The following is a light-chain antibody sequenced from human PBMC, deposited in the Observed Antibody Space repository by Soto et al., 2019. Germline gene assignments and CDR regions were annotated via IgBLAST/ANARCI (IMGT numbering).Light chain of an antibody. CDR3: AAWDDSLNGYV. V-gene: IGLV1-44*01. CDR1: SSNIGSNP. CDR2: SNN. Sequence: QSALTQPPSASGTPGQRVTISCSGSSSNIGSNPVDWYHQLPGTAPKLLIYSNNQRPSGVPERISGSKSGTSASLAISGLQSEDEADYYCAAWDDSLNGYVFGTGTKLTVL. J-gene: IGLJ1*01.